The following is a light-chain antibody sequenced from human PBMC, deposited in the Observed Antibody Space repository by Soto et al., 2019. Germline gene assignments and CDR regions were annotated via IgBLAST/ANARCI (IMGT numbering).Light chain of an antibody. CDR1: QGISNY. V-gene: IGKV1-27*01. J-gene: IGKJ1*01. CDR2: VAS. Sequence: DIQMTQSPSSLSTSVGDRVTITCRASQGISNYLAWYKQKPGKVPKLLIYVASTLQSGVTSRFSGSGSGTDFTLTISSLQPEDVATYYCQKYNSAPWTFGQGTKVEIK. CDR3: QKYNSAPWT.